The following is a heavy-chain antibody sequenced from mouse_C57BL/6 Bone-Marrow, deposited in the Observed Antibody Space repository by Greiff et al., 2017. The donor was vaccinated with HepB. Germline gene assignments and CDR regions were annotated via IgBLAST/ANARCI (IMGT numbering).Heavy chain of an antibody. Sequence: QVQLQQPGAELVKPGASVKLSCKASGYTFTSYWMHWVKQRPGQGLEWIGMIHPNSGSTNYNEKFKSKATLTVDKSSSTAYMQLSSLTSEDSAVYYCARREGYGSRDYWGQGTTLTVSS. D-gene: IGHD1-1*01. J-gene: IGHJ2*01. CDR2: IHPNSGST. CDR1: GYTFTSYW. CDR3: ARREGYGSRDY. V-gene: IGHV1-64*01.